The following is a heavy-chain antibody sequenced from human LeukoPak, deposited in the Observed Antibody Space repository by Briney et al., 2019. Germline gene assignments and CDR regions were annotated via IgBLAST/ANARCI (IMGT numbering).Heavy chain of an antibody. CDR1: GGSFSGYY. D-gene: IGHD3-10*01. CDR2: INHSGST. CDR3: ARGDDHHGSENTHHYYYYMDV. Sequence: SETLSLTCAVYGGSFSGYYWSWIRQPPGKGLEWIGEINHSGSTKYNPSLKSRVTISVDTSKNQFSLKLSSVTAADTAVYYCARGDDHHGSENTHHYYYYMDVWGKGTTVTVSS. V-gene: IGHV4-34*01. J-gene: IGHJ6*03.